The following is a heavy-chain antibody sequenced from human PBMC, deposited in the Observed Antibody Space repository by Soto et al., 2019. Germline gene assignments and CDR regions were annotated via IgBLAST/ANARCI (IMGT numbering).Heavy chain of an antibody. CDR1: GYTFTGYY. D-gene: IGHD6-19*01. V-gene: IGHV1-2*04. CDR3: ASCQSIAVADRHHHSFDY. J-gene: IGHJ4*02. Sequence: QVQLVQSGAEVKKPGASVKVSCKASGYTFTGYYMHWVRQAPGQGLEWMGWINPNSGGTNYAQKLQGWVTMTKDTSISTAYMALSRLRSEDTAVYYCASCQSIAVADRHHHSFDYWGQGTLVTVSS. CDR2: INPNSGGT.